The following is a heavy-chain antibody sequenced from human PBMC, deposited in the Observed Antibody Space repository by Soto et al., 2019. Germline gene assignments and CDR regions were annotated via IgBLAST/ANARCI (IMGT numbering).Heavy chain of an antibody. CDR2: IRNDGNNY. D-gene: IGHD3-22*01. CDR1: GFTFNSYG. J-gene: IGHJ6*02. V-gene: IGHV3-30*02. CDR3: ARVKVYLKPELITTFYYYYGMDV. Sequence: GGSLRRSCAAPGFTFNSYGMHWVRQAPGKGLEWVAVIRNDGNNYYYANSVKGRFTISRDNSKNTLYLQMNSLRAEDTAVYYCARVKVYLKPELITTFYYYYGMDVWGQGTTVTVSS.